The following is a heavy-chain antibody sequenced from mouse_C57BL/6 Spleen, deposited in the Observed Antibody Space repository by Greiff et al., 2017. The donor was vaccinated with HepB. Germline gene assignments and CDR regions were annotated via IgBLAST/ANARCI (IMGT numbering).Heavy chain of an antibody. D-gene: IGHD3-2*02. Sequence: VQLQQSGAELVRPGTSVKVSCKASGYAFPNYLIEWVKQRPGQGLEWIGVITPGSGGTNYNEKFKGKAPLTEDKSSSTAYMQLSSLTSVDAAFYCCARSDRSGNAMDYGGQGTSVTVSS. CDR3: ARSDRSGNAMDY. J-gene: IGHJ4*01. CDR2: ITPGSGGT. V-gene: IGHV1-54*01. CDR1: GYAFPNYL.